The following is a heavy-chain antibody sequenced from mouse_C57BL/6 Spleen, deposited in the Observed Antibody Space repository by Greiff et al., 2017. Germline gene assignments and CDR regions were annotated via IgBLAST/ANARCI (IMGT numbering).Heavy chain of an antibody. V-gene: IGHV1-69*01. D-gene: IGHD1-1*01. J-gene: IGHJ2*01. CDR3: ARGITTVVATDY. CDR2: IDPSDSYT. Sequence: VQLKESGAELVMPGASVKLSCKASGYTFTSYWMHWVKQRPGQCLEWIGEIDPSDSYTNYNQKFKGKSTLTVDKSSSTAYMQLSSLTSEDSAVYYCARGITTVVATDYWGQGTTLTVSS. CDR1: GYTFTSYW.